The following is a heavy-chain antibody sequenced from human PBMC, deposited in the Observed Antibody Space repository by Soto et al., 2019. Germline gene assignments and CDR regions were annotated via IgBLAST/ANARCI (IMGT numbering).Heavy chain of an antibody. D-gene: IGHD3-10*01. CDR1: GFTFSSYG. CDR3: AKDGSGSYYRSYYFDY. CDR2: ISYDGSNK. V-gene: IGHV3-30*18. Sequence: PGGSLRLSCAASGFTFSSYGMHWVRQAPGKGLEWVAVISYDGSNKYYADSVKGRFTISRDNSKNTLYLQMNSLGAEDTAVYYCAKDGSGSYYRSYYFDYWGQGTLVTVSS. J-gene: IGHJ4*02.